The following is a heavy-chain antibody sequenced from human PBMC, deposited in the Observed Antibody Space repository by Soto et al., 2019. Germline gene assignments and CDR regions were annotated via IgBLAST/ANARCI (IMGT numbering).Heavy chain of an antibody. CDR3: AKDSGSSWYEVSSFDY. CDR2: ISGSGGST. CDR1: GFTFSSYA. V-gene: IGHV3-23*01. Sequence: GGSLRLSCAASGFTFSSYAMSWVRQAPGKGLEWVSAISGSGGSTYYADSVKGRFTISRDNSKNTLYLQMNSLRAEDTAVYYCAKDSGSSWYEVSSFDYWGQGTLVTVSS. J-gene: IGHJ4*02. D-gene: IGHD6-13*01.